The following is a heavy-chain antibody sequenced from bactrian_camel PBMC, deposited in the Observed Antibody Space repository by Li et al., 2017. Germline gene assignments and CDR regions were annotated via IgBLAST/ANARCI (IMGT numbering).Heavy chain of an antibody. CDR1: GFTFRHC. V-gene: IGHV3S53*01. CDR3: AADKTELRPLIRAGGRTFPPLLSY. D-gene: IGHD5*01. J-gene: IGHJ4*01. CDR2: METAGST. Sequence: HVQLVESGGGSVQAGGSLRLSCEASGFTFRHCIGWFRQAPGKEREIVASMETAGSTNYADSVKGRFTISHVNANNTLHLQMNSLKPEDTAMYYCAADKTELRPLIRAGGRTFPPLLSYWGQGTQVTVS.